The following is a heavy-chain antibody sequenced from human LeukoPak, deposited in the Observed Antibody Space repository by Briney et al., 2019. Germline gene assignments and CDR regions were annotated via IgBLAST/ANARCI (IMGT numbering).Heavy chain of an antibody. J-gene: IGHJ3*02. CDR1: GYTFTSYD. Sequence: GASVKVSCKASGYTFTSYDINWVRQATGHGLEWMGRISAFNGNTNYAQKFQGRVTMTTDTSTSTAYMELRSLRSDDTAVFYCARDSSTWDGDAFDIWGQGTMVTVSS. D-gene: IGHD2-2*01. CDR3: ARDSSTWDGDAFDI. CDR2: ISAFNGNT. V-gene: IGHV1-18*01.